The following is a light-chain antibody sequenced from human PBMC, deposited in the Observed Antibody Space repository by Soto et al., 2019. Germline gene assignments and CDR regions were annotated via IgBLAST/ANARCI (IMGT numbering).Light chain of an antibody. V-gene: IGLV2-14*01. J-gene: IGLJ3*02. CDR3: SSYTSSSTWV. CDR2: EVS. CDR1: SSDVGGYRF. Sequence: QSALTQPASVSGSPGQSITISCTGTSSDVGGYRFVSWYQHHPGEAPKLMIYEVSDRPSGVSDRFSASKSGNTASLTISGLQAEDEADYYCSSYTSSSTWVFGGGTKLTVL.